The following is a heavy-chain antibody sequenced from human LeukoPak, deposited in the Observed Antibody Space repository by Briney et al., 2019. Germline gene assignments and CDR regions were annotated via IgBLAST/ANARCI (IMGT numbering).Heavy chain of an antibody. CDR2: IYYSGST. CDR3: ARAVRRGQYNWFDP. CDR1: GGSINSSSYS. V-gene: IGHV4-39*07. J-gene: IGHJ5*02. Sequence: PSETLSLTCTVSGGSINSSSYSWGWIRQPPGKGLEWIGSIYYSGSTYYNPSLKSRVTMSVDTSKNQFSLKLSSVTAADTAVYYCARAVRRGQYNWFDPWGQGTLVTVSS.